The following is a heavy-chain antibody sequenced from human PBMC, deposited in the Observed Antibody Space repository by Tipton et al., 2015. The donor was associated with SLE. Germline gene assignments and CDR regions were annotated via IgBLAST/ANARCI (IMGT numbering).Heavy chain of an antibody. CDR2: ISWNSDNI. D-gene: IGHD6-13*01. J-gene: IGHJ6*03. CDR3: AKGPDSSSWDYYYYMDV. Sequence: SLRLSCEGSGFTFDDYAMHWVRQAPGKGLEWVSGISWNSDNIDYADSVKGRFTISRNNAKNSLFLQMNSLRAEDTALYYCAKGPDSSSWDYYYYMDVWGKGTTVTVSS. CDR1: GFTFDDYA. V-gene: IGHV3-9*01.